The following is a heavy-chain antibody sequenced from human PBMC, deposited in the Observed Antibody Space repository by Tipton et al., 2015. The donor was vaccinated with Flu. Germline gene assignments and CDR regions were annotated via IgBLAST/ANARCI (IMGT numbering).Heavy chain of an antibody. J-gene: IGHJ4*02. CDR1: GGSISSSSYH. D-gene: IGHD6-19*01. CDR3: ARGQGNSGWRYFDY. CDR2: VHYSGST. Sequence: LRLSCTVSGGSISSSSYHWGWIRQPPGMGLEWIGSVHYSGSTYQNPSLESRVTISVDTSKNQFSLKLSSVTAADTAVYYCARGQGNSGWRYFDYWGQGTLVTVSS. V-gene: IGHV4-39*07.